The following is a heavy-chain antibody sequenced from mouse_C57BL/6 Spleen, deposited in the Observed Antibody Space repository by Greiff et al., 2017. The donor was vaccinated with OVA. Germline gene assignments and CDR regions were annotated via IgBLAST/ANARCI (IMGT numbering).Heavy chain of an antibody. V-gene: IGHV1-19*01. J-gene: IGHJ2*01. Sequence: EVQLQQSGPVLVKPGASVKMSCKASGYTFTDYYMNWVKQSHGKSLEWIGVINPYNGGTSYNQKFKGKATLTVDKSSSTAYMELNSLTSEDSAVYYGARHIYFPDYWGQGTTLTVSS. CDR2: INPYNGGT. CDR1: GYTFTDYY. CDR3: ARHIYFPDY. D-gene: IGHD2-1*01.